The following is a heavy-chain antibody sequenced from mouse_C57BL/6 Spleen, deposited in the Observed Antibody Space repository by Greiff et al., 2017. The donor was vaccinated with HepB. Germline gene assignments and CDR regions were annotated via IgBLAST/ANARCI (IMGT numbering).Heavy chain of an antibody. D-gene: IGHD1-1*01. CDR3: ARQGGSSTEYFDV. Sequence: DVKLVESGGDLVKPGGSLKLSCAASGFTFSSYGMSWVRQTPDKRLEWVATISSGGSYTYYPDSVKGRFTISRDNAKNTLYLQMSSLKSEDTAMYYCARQGGSSTEYFDVWGTGTTVTVSS. V-gene: IGHV5-6*02. J-gene: IGHJ1*03. CDR1: GFTFSSYG. CDR2: ISSGGSYT.